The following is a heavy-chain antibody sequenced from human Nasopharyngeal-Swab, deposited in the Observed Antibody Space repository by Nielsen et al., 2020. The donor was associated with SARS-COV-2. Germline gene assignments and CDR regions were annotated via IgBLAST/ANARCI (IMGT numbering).Heavy chain of an antibody. V-gene: IGHV4-34*01. Sequence: SKTLSLTCAVYGGSFSGYYWSWIRQPPGKGLEWIGEINHSGSTNYNPSLKSRVTISVDTSKNQFSLKLSSVTAADTAVYYCARVGRFLEWLLSTNYYYYMDVWGKGTTVTVSS. D-gene: IGHD3-3*01. J-gene: IGHJ6*03. CDR2: INHSGST. CDR1: GGSFSGYY. CDR3: ARVGRFLEWLLSTNYYYYMDV.